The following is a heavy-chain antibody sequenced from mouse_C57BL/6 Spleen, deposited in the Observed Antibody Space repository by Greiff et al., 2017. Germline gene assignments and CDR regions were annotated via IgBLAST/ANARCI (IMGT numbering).Heavy chain of an antibody. Sequence: VQLQQSGAELVRPGASVTLSCKASGYTFTDYEMHWVKQTPVHGLEWIGAIDPETGGTAYNQKFKGKAILTADKSSSTAYMELRSLTSEDSAVYYCTRWIYDGYYSSYFDVWGTGTTVTVSS. J-gene: IGHJ1*03. V-gene: IGHV1-15*01. CDR1: GYTFTDYE. D-gene: IGHD2-3*01. CDR2: IDPETGGT. CDR3: TRWIYDGYYSSYFDV.